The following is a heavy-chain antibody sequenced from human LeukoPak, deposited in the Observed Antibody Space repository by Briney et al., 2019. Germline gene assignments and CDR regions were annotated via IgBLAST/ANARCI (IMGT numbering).Heavy chain of an antibody. D-gene: IGHD2/OR15-2a*01. J-gene: IGHJ3*02. V-gene: IGHV3-74*01. CDR3: LTIVETTFDAFDI. Sequence: GGSLRLSCAASGFTFSSYWMHWVRQAPGKGLVWVSRINTDGSSASYADSVKGRFTIARDDARKTLYLQMNSLRAEDTAVYYCLTIVETTFDAFDIWGQGTMVTVSS. CDR1: GFTFSSYW. CDR2: INTDGSSA.